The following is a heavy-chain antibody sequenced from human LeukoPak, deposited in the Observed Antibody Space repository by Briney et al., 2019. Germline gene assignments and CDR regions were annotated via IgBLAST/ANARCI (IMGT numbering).Heavy chain of an antibody. D-gene: IGHD5-12*01. Sequence: GGSLRLSCAASGFTFSTYWMHWVRQAPGKGLVWVSRINSDGSSTSYADSVRGRFTISRDNAKNTLYLQMNSLRAEDTAVYYCVRDWGYTGNFEFWGQGTLVTVSS. J-gene: IGHJ4*02. CDR1: GFTFSTYW. V-gene: IGHV3-74*01. CDR3: VRDWGYTGNFEF. CDR2: INSDGSST.